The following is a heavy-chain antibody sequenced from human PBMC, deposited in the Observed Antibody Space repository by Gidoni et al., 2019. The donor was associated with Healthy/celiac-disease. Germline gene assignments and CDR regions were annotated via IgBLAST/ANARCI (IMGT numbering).Heavy chain of an antibody. D-gene: IGHD5-12*01. Sequence: QVQLVESGGGVVQPGRSLRLSCAASGFTFSSYCMHWVRQAPGKGLEWVAVISYDGSNKYYADSVKGRFTISRDNSKNTLYLQMNSLRAEDTAVYYCAKSVGRWLQEEYWYFDLWGRGTLVTVSS. J-gene: IGHJ2*01. CDR1: GFTFSSYC. CDR2: ISYDGSNK. V-gene: IGHV3-30*18. CDR3: AKSVGRWLQEEYWYFDL.